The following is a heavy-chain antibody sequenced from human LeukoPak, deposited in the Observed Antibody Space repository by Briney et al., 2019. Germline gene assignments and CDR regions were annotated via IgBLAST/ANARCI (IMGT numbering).Heavy chain of an antibody. CDR1: GFTFSSYG. J-gene: IGHJ4*02. D-gene: IGHD1-20*01. Sequence: GGSLRLSCAASGFTFSSYGMHWVRQAPGKGLEWVAVISYDGSNKYYADSVKGRFTISRDNSKNTLYLQMNSLRAVDTAVYYCASGLVTGTGRWGQGTLVTVSS. V-gene: IGHV3-30*03. CDR2: ISYDGSNK. CDR3: ASGLVTGTGR.